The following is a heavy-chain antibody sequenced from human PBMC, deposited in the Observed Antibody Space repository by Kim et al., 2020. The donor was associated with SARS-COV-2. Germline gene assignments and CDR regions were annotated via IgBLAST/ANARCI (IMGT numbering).Heavy chain of an antibody. Sequence: GGSLRLSCAASGFTFSSYGMHWVRQAPGKGLEWVAVISYDGSNKYYADSVKGRFTISRDNSKNTLYLQMNSLRAEDTAVYYCAKENNVVVTGAVGRAFDYWGQGTLVTVSS. CDR3: AKENNVVVTGAVGRAFDY. J-gene: IGHJ4*02. CDR2: ISYDGSNK. CDR1: GFTFSSYG. D-gene: IGHD2-21*02. V-gene: IGHV3-30*18.